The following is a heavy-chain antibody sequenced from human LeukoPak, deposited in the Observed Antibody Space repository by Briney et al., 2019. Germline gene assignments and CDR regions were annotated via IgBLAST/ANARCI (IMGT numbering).Heavy chain of an antibody. J-gene: IGHJ4*02. V-gene: IGHV3-74*01. CDR3: HTIFGVVIQNDH. CDR1: GFTFSSYW. Sequence: GGSLRLSCAASGFTFSSYWMYWVRQAPGKGLVWVSRINSDGSTTSYADSVKGRFTISRDNAKNTLYLQMNSLRAEDTAVYYCHTIFGVVIQNDHWGQGTLVTVSS. D-gene: IGHD3-3*01. CDR2: INSDGSTT.